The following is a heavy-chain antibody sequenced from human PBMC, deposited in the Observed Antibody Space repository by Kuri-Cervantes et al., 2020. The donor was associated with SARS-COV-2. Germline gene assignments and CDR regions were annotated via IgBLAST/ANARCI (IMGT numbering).Heavy chain of an antibody. Sequence: GESLKISCAASGFTFSNYGMHWVRQAPGKGLEWVAIISYDGSNKYYADSVKGRFTISRDNSKNTLFLQMNSLRAEDTAVYYCAKDHDPHYYDSSGYYAYWGQGTLVTVSS. CDR1: GFTFSNYG. V-gene: IGHV3-30*18. D-gene: IGHD3-22*01. J-gene: IGHJ4*02. CDR3: AKDHDPHYYDSSGYYAY. CDR2: ISYDGSNK.